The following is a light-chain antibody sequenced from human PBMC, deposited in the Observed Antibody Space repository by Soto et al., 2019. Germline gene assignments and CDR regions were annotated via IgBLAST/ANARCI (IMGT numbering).Light chain of an antibody. V-gene: IGKV3-20*01. CDR3: QQYGSSGT. CDR1: QSVSNNY. CDR2: GAC. Sequence: EIVMTQSPATLSVSPGERATLSCRASQSVSNNYLAWYQQKPGRAPRLLIYGACNRATGIPDRLSGSGSGTDFTLTISRLEPEDFAVYYCQQYGSSGTFGQGTKVDIK. J-gene: IGKJ1*01.